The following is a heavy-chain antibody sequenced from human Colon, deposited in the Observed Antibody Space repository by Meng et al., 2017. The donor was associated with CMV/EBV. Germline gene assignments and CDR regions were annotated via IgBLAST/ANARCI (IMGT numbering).Heavy chain of an antibody. D-gene: IGHD3-10*01. V-gene: IGHV3-30-3*01. Sequence: GGSLRLSCAASGFTFSSYAMHWVRQAPGKGLEWVAVISYDGSNKYYADSVKGRFTISRDNSKNTLYLQMNSLRAEDTAVYYCARDHVVTMVRGVIITHYYYYGMDVWGQGTTVTVSS. J-gene: IGHJ6*02. CDR3: ARDHVVTMVRGVIITHYYYYGMDV. CDR1: GFTFSSYA. CDR2: ISYDGSNK.